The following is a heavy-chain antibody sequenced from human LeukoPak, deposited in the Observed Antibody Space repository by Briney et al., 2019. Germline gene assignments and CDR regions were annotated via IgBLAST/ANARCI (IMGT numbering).Heavy chain of an antibody. CDR3: ARVAAASRGYCSGGSCYSGVDYFDY. D-gene: IGHD2-15*01. Sequence: PSETLSLTCTVSGGSISSSSYYRGWIRQPPGKGLEWIGSIYYSGSTNYNPSLKSRVTISVDTSKNQFSLKLSSVTAADTAVYYCARVAAASRGYCSGGSCYSGVDYFDYWGQGTLVTVSS. J-gene: IGHJ4*02. CDR2: IYYSGST. V-gene: IGHV4-39*07. CDR1: GGSISSSSYY.